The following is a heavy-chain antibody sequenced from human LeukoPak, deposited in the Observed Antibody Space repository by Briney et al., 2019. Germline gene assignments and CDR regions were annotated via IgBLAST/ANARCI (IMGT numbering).Heavy chain of an antibody. CDR1: GYTFTGYY. D-gene: IGHD4-17*01. CDR3: ARSPLMTTVPDYDN. Sequence: GVSVRVSCKASGYTFTGYYMHWVRQAPGQGLEWMGWINPNSGCTNYAQKFQGRVTMTRETSISTAYMELSRLRSDDTAVYYCARSPLMTTVPDYDNWGQGTLVTVSS. J-gene: IGHJ4*02. V-gene: IGHV1-2*02. CDR2: INPNSGCT.